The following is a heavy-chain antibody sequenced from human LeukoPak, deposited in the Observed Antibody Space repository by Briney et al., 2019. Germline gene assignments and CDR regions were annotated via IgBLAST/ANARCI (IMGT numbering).Heavy chain of an antibody. CDR2: IYYSGST. J-gene: IGHJ4*02. Sequence: PSETLSLTCTVSGGSISSYYWSWIRQPPGKGLEWIGYIYYSGSTNYNPSLKSRVTISVDTSKNQFSLSLTSVTAADTAVYYCARGTNYNWDSWGQGILVTVSS. V-gene: IGHV4-59*12. CDR1: GGSISSYY. CDR3: ARGTNYNWDS. D-gene: IGHD1-20*01.